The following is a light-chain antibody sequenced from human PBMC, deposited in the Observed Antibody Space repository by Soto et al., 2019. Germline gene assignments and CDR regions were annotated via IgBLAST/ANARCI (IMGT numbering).Light chain of an antibody. CDR2: DVT. J-gene: IGLJ1*01. CDR1: SSDVGRYDY. V-gene: IGLV2-11*01. CDR3: CSFATTSTHV. Sequence: QSALTQPRSVSGSPGQSVTISCTGTSSDVGRYDYVSWYQQHPGKAPKLIVYDVTERPSGVPDRFSGSKSGNTASLTISGLQAEDEADYSCCSFATTSTHVFGTGTKVTVL.